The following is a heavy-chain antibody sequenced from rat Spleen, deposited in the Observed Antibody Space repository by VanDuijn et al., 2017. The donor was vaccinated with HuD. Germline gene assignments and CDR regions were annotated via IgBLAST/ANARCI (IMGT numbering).Heavy chain of an antibody. J-gene: IGHJ2*01. Sequence: EVRLVESGGGLVQPGRSLKLSCAASGFTFSNYDMAWVRQAPTKGLEWVTSISPGGVSTFYRDSVKGRFTISRDNAKSTLYLQMDSLRSEDTATYYCARRYYSGFDYWGQGVMATVSS. D-gene: IGHD1-1*01. CDR3: ARRYYSGFDY. CDR2: ISPGGVST. CDR1: GFTFSNYD. V-gene: IGHV5-25*01.